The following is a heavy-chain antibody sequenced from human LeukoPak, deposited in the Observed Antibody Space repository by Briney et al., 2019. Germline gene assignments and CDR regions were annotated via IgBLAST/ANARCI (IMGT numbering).Heavy chain of an antibody. J-gene: IGHJ4*02. Sequence: GGSLRLSCAASGFTFSSSGMHWVRQAPGKGLEWVAFIRYDGSNKYYADSVKGRFTTSRDNSKNTLYLQVNILRAEDTAVYYCAKDLRPGIAAAGKRGPGYWGQGTLVTVSS. D-gene: IGHD6-13*01. CDR2: IRYDGSNK. CDR3: AKDLRPGIAAAGKRGPGY. CDR1: GFTFSSSG. V-gene: IGHV3-30*02.